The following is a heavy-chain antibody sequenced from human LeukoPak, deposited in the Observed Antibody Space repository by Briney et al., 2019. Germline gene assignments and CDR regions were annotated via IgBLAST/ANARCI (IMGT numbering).Heavy chain of an antibody. CDR3: AGLGITMIGGV. CDR1: GFTLSSYE. Sequence: GGSLRLSCAASGFTLSSYEMNWFRQAPGKGLEWVSYISSSGSTIYYADSVKGRFTISRDNAKNSLYLQMNSLRAEDTAVYYCAGLGITMIGGVWGKGTTVTISS. D-gene: IGHD3-10*02. CDR2: ISSSGSTI. J-gene: IGHJ6*04. V-gene: IGHV3-48*03.